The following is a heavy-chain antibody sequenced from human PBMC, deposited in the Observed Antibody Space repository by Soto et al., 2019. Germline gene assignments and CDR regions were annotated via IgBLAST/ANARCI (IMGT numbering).Heavy chain of an antibody. J-gene: IGHJ4*02. D-gene: IGHD5-12*01. CDR3: ARQGKYSASDY. Sequence: SETLSLTCTVSGASISSSGYYWDWIRQPPGKGLEWIGSSGSTYFNPSLKSRVTISVDTSKNQFSLKLSSVTAADTAVYYCARQGKYSASDYWGQGALVTVSS. CDR1: GASISSSGYY. V-gene: IGHV4-39*01. CDR2: SGST.